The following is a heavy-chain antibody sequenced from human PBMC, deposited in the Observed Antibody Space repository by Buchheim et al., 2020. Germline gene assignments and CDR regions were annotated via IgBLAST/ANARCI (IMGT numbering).Heavy chain of an antibody. CDR1: GFTLSSYA. Sequence: EVQLLESGGGLVQPGGSLRLSCAASGFTLSSYAMIWVRQAPGKGLEWVSAISDSGAITYYADSVKGRFTISRDNSKNTLYLQMNSLRAEDTAVYYCAKDKRFWSGYYRDWGQGTL. V-gene: IGHV3-23*01. CDR2: ISDSGAIT. D-gene: IGHD3-3*01. CDR3: AKDKRFWSGYYRD. J-gene: IGHJ4*02.